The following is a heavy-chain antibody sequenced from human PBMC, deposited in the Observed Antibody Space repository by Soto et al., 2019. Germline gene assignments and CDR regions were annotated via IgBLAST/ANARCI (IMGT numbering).Heavy chain of an antibody. CDR1: GGTFSSFA. Sequence: QVQLVQSGAEVEKPGSSVKVSCKASGGTFSSFAISWVRQAPGQGPEWMGGITPIFATANYAQKFQGRVTITADESTNTVYMEVSSLRSEDTAVYYCARWRGTVTTPGFMGPLDYWGQGTLVTVSS. J-gene: IGHJ4*02. D-gene: IGHD3-3*01. CDR2: ITPIFATA. V-gene: IGHV1-69*01. CDR3: ARWRGTVTTPGFMGPLDY.